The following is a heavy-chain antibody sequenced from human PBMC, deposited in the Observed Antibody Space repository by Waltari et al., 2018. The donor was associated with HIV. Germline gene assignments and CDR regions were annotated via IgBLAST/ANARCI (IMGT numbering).Heavy chain of an antibody. CDR3: ARDGYSLDF. CDR2: TYHKSNWST. D-gene: IGHD1-26*01. V-gene: IGHV6-1*01. Sequence: QVYLVPSGPRLVRTSEPMRLPGVSNGGSVCRYSASWTWLRQSPSRGPEWLGKTYHKSNWSTEYADFVRGRIHITADTDNDQYSLYLSSVTSENTAVYFCARDGYSLDFWGQGTHVIVSS. CDR1: GGSVCRYSAS. J-gene: IGHJ4*01.